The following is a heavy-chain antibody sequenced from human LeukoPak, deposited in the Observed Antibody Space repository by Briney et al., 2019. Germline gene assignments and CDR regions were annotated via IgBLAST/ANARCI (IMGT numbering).Heavy chain of an antibody. CDR2: ITTNGDST. CDR3: VKLDRGYYSHI. Sequence: PGGSLRLSCSASGFTFSTYAMHWVRQAPGKGLEYVSAITTNGDSTYYADSVKGRFTISRDNSKNTLFLQMSSLRTEDTAMYYCVKLDRGYYSHIWGQGTLVTVSS. D-gene: IGHD3-10*01. V-gene: IGHV3-64D*09. CDR1: GFTFSTYA. J-gene: IGHJ4*02.